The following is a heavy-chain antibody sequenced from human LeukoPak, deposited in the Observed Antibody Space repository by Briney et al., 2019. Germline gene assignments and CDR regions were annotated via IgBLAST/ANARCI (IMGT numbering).Heavy chain of an antibody. CDR1: GYTFTGYY. V-gene: IGHV1-2*02. CDR2: INPNSGGT. D-gene: IGHD6-19*01. Sequence: ASVKVSCKASGYTFTGYYMHWVRQAPGQGLEWMGWINPNSGGTNYAQKFQGRVTMTRNTSISTAYMELSSLRSEDTAVYYCARGRRGRSVAGHNRRYYFDYWGQGTLVTVSS. CDR3: ARGRRGRSVAGHNRRYYFDY. J-gene: IGHJ4*02.